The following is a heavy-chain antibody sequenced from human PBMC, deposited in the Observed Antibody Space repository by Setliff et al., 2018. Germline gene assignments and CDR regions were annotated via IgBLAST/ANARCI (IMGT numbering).Heavy chain of an antibody. V-gene: IGHV4-39*01. CDR1: GGFIGSREYY. J-gene: IGHJ6*03. CDR2: IFYSGST. D-gene: IGHD5-18*01. Sequence: SETLSLTCTVSGGFIGSREYYWAWIRQAPGKGLEWIGSIFYSGSTFYRSSLKSRLTIDIDTSKNQFSVKLNSVTAADTAVYYCVRLDRRENSFGYPNGDYVDVWGKGTTVTVSS. CDR3: VRLDRRENSFGYPNGDYVDV.